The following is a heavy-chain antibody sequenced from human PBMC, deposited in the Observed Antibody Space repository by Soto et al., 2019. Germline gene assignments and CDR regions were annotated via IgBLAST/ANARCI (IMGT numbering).Heavy chain of an antibody. D-gene: IGHD6-13*01. J-gene: IGHJ6*02. V-gene: IGHV4-59*01. CDR3: AREGVSSSWYYYYARDV. Sequence: QVQLQESGPGLVKPSETLSLTCTVSGGSISSYYGSWIRQPPGKGLEWIGYIYYSGSTNYSPSLKSRVTISVDTSKNQFSLNLSSVTAADTAVYYCAREGVSSSWYYYYARDVWGQGTTVTVSS. CDR1: GGSISSYY. CDR2: IYYSGST.